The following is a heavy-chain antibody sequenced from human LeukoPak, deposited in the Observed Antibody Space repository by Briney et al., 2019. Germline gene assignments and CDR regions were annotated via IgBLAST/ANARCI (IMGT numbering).Heavy chain of an antibody. V-gene: IGHV4-38-2*02. D-gene: IGHD2-21*02. CDR3: ARSPIVVVTAAMYYFDY. CDR2: IYHSGST. CDR1: GYSISSGYY. Sequence: SETLSLTCTVSGYSISSGYYWGWIRQPPGKGLEWIGSIYHSGSTYYNPSLKSRVTISVDTSKNQFSLKLSSVTAADTAVYYCARSPIVVVTAAMYYFDYWGQGTLVTVSS. J-gene: IGHJ4*02.